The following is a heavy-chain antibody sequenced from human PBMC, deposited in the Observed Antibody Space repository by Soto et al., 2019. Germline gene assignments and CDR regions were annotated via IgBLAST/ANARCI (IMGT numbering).Heavy chain of an antibody. CDR2: VYYSGGA. CDR3: TRGGDGRMTTNPYYYYGMDV. V-gene: IGHV4-59*01. Sequence: ETLSLTCTVSGGSISGYYWSWIRQPPGKGLEWIGNVYYSGGAKYNPSVKRRVSISVDTSKNQFSLNLSSVTAADTAVYYCTRGGDGRMTTNPYYYYGMDVWGPGITVTVSS. CDR1: GGSISGYY. D-gene: IGHD2-21*02. J-gene: IGHJ6*02.